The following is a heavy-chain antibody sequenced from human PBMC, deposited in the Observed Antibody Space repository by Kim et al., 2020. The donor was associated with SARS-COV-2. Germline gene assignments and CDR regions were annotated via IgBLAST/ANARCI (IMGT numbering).Heavy chain of an antibody. V-gene: IGHV1-69*13. D-gene: IGHD6-19*01. J-gene: IGHJ4*02. Sequence: SVKVSCKASGGTFSSYAISWVRQAPGQGLEWMGGIIPIFGTANYAQKFQGRVTITADESTSTAYMELSSLRSEDTAVYYCASGGSIAVAGNFDYWGQGTLVTVSS. CDR3: ASGGSIAVAGNFDY. CDR1: GGTFSSYA. CDR2: IIPIFGTA.